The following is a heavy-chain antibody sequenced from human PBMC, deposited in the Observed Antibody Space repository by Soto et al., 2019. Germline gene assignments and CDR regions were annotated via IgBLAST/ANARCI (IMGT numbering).Heavy chain of an antibody. D-gene: IGHD6-13*01. CDR2: ISSSSSYI. CDR1: GFTFSSYS. Sequence: GGSLRLSCAASGFTFSSYSMNWVRQAPGKGLEWVSSISSSSSYIYYADSVKGRFTISRDNAKNSLYLQMNSLRAEDTAVYYCARDGLGANSSSWYDYYYYYYMDVWGKGTTVTVSS. V-gene: IGHV3-21*01. CDR3: ARDGLGANSSSWYDYYYYYYMDV. J-gene: IGHJ6*03.